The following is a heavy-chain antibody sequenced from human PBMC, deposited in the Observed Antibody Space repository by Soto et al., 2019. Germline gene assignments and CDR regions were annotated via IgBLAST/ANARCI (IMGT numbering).Heavy chain of an antibody. D-gene: IGHD1-1*01. V-gene: IGHV3-23*01. CDR2: MTGSGGTT. CDR3: AKSKELIDWFDP. J-gene: IGHJ5*02. Sequence: EVQLLESGGGLVQPGGSLRLSCAASGFTFSSYAMSWVRQAPGKGLEWVSGMTGSGGTTFYADSVKGRFTISGDNSKDRLYLQMNSLRAEDTAVYYCAKSKELIDWFDPWGQGTLVTVSS. CDR1: GFTFSSYA.